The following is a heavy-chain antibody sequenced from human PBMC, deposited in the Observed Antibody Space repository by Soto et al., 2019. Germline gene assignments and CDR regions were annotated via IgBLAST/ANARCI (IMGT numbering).Heavy chain of an antibody. CDR3: ARRDYYGSGRHAFDI. CDR1: GFTVSSNY. Sequence: EVQLVESGGGLVQPGGSLRLSCAASGFTVSSNYMSWVRQAPGKGLEWVSVIYSGGSTYYADSVKGRFTISRDNSKNTLYLQMNSLRAEDTAVYYCARRDYYGSGRHAFDIWGQGTMVTVSS. D-gene: IGHD3-10*01. J-gene: IGHJ3*02. CDR2: IYSGGST. V-gene: IGHV3-66*01.